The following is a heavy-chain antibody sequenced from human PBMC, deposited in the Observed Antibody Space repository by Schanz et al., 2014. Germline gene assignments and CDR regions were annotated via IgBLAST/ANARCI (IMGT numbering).Heavy chain of an antibody. CDR3: ARENSSGYHPAVTYYIDV. CDR1: GFTFHTYD. D-gene: IGHD3-22*01. V-gene: IGHV3-30-3*01. J-gene: IGHJ6*03. Sequence: VHLEESGGGVVQPGRSLRLSCAASGFTFHTYDMHWVRQAPGKGLEWVAQISHDGHRDFYADSVKGRFTVSRDNNWKTLSLQMNSLRIADTARDHCARENSSGYHPAVTYYIDVWGKGTTVTVSS. CDR2: ISHDGHRD.